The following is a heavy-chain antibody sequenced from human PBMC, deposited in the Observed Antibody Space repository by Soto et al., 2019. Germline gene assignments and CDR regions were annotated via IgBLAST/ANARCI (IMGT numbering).Heavy chain of an antibody. CDR1: GFTFDIHG. V-gene: IGHV3-30*18. Sequence: QVQLVESGGGMVQPGRSLRLSCAASGFTFDIHGMHWVRQAPGKGLEWVAVISNDGRDYHYADSVKGRFTISRDNSKNTLYLQMNSLRAEDTAVYYCAKDLDRLAAIYYFDYWGQGTLVTVSS. J-gene: IGHJ4*02. CDR3: AKDLDRLAAIYYFDY. D-gene: IGHD6-25*01. CDR2: ISNDGRDY.